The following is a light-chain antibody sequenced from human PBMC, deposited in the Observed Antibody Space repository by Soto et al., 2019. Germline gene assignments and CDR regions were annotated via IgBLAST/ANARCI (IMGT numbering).Light chain of an antibody. CDR3: CSYTSSSTLYV. V-gene: IGLV2-14*01. J-gene: IGLJ1*01. Sequence: QSALTQPAPVSGSPGQSITISCTGTSSDVGGYNYVSWYQQHPGKAPKLMIYEVSNRPSGVSNRFSGSKSGNTASLTISGLQAEDEADYYCCSYTSSSTLYVFGTGTKVTVL. CDR2: EVS. CDR1: SSDVGGYNY.